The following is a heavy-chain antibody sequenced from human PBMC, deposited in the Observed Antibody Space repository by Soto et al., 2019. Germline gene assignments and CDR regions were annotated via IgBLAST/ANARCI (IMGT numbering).Heavy chain of an antibody. V-gene: IGHV1-69*01. Sequence: QVQLVQSGAEVKKPGSSVKVSCKASGGTFSSYAISWVRQAPGQGLEWMGGIIPIFGTANYAQKFQGRVTITADESTSTAYMELSSLSYEDTAVYYCARETGTVVTPEVVGGMDVWGQGTTVTVSS. D-gene: IGHD2-21*02. CDR3: ARETGTVVTPEVVGGMDV. CDR2: IIPIFGTA. J-gene: IGHJ6*02. CDR1: GGTFSSYA.